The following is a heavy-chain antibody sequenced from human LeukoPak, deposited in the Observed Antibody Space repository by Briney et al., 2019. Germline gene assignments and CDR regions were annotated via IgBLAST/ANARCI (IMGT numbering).Heavy chain of an antibody. CDR3: TTSELWFGEYYYMDV. CDR1: GSTFSNAW. D-gene: IGHD3-10*01. V-gene: IGHV3-15*01. Sequence: KAGGSLTLSCAASGSTFSNAWMSWVRQAPGKGLEWVGCIKSKTDGVTTDSAAPVKGRFTISRDDSKNTLYLQMDSLKTEDTAVYYCTTSELWFGEYYYMDVWGKGTTVTVS. CDR2: IKSKTDGVTT. J-gene: IGHJ6*03.